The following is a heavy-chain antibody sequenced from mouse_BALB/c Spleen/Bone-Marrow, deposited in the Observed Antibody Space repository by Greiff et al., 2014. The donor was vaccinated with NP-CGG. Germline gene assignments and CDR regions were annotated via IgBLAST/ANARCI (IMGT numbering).Heavy chain of an antibody. CDR1: GFTFSSFG. CDR2: ISSGSSTI. CDR3: ARDDYDYAMDY. V-gene: IGHV5-17*02. D-gene: IGHD2-4*01. Sequence: EVQRVEPGGGLVQPGGSRKLSCAASGFTFSSFGMHWVRQAPEKGLEWVAYISSGSSTIYYADTVKGRFTISRDNPKNTLFLQMTSLRSEDTAMYYCARDDYDYAMDYWGQGTSVTVSS. J-gene: IGHJ4*01.